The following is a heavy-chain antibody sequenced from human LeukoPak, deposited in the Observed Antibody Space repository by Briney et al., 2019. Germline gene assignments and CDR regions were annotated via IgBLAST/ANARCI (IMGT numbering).Heavy chain of an antibody. CDR3: ARDPFHYYDSSGYTDY. J-gene: IGHJ4*02. CDR1: GYSISSGYY. D-gene: IGHD3-22*01. Sequence: SETLSLTCTVSGYSISSGYYWGWIRQPPGKGLEWIGSIYHSGSTYYNPSLKSRVTISVDKSKNQFSLKLSSVTAADTAVYYCARDPFHYYDSSGYTDYWGQGTLVTVSS. V-gene: IGHV4-38-2*02. CDR2: IYHSGST.